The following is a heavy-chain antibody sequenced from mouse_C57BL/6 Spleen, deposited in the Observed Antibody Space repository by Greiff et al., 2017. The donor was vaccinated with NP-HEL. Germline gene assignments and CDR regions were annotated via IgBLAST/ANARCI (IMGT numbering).Heavy chain of an antibody. J-gene: IGHJ2*01. V-gene: IGHV1-43*01. Sequence: EVKLQESGPELVKPGASVKISCKASGYSFTGYYMHWVKQSSEKSLEWIGEINPSTGGTSYNQKFKGKATLTVDQSSSTAYMQLKSLTSEDSAVYYCARRPTPYGSTLYYFDYWGQGTTLTVSS. CDR3: ARRPTPYGSTLYYFDY. CDR1: GYSFTGYY. D-gene: IGHD1-1*01. CDR2: INPSTGGT.